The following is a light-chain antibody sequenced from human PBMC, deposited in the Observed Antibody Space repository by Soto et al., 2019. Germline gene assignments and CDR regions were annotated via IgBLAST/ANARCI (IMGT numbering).Light chain of an antibody. CDR2: GAS. CDR1: QYVSTTF. Sequence: EIMLTQSPRTLSLSPGDTATLSCRPSQYVSTTFFPWYQRKPGQPPRLLLYGASNRATATPDRFSGSGSRTDFTRSICRPEPEDFAVYYCQQYGSSTITFGVGTRMAIK. CDR3: QQYGSSTIT. J-gene: IGKJ4*02. V-gene: IGKV3-20*01.